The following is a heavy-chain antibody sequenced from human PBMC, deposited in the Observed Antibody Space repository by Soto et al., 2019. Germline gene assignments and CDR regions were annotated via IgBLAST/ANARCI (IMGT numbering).Heavy chain of an antibody. CDR2: IWYDGSNK. D-gene: IGHD2-2*01. J-gene: IGHJ6*02. CDR1: GFTFSSYG. V-gene: IGHV3-33*01. Sequence: GGSLRLSCAASGFTFSSYGMHWVRQAPGKGLEWVAVIWYDGSNKYYADSVKGRFTISRDNSKNTLYLQMNSLRAEDTAVYYCAREVMYCSSTSCFSMDVWGQGTTVTVSS. CDR3: AREVMYCSSTSCFSMDV.